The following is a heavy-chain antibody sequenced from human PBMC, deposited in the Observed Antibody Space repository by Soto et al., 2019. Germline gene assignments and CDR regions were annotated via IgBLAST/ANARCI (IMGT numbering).Heavy chain of an antibody. V-gene: IGHV3-9*01. CDR1: GFTFDDYA. CDR3: AKDSAYYFWCGFLIDY. J-gene: IGHJ4*02. Sequence: VQLVESGGGLVQPGRSLRLSCAASGFTFDDYAMHWVRQAPGKGLEWVSGISWNSGSIGYADSVKGRFTISRDYAKNSLYLQMNSLRAEETGLYYCAKDSAYYFWCGFLIDYWGQGTLVTVSS. D-gene: IGHD3-3*01. CDR2: ISWNSGSI.